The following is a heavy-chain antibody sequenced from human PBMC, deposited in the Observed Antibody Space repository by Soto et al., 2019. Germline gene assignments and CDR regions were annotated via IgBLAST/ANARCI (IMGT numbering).Heavy chain of an antibody. Sequence: PGGSLRLSCAASGFTFSSYAMSWVRQAPGKGLEWVSAISGSGGSTYYADSVKGRFTISRDNSKNTLYLQMNSLRAEDTAVYYCAKPLGEDYYYGMDVWGQGTTVTVSS. D-gene: IGHD3-16*01. CDR3: AKPLGEDYYYGMDV. CDR2: ISGSGGST. V-gene: IGHV3-23*01. CDR1: GFTFSSYA. J-gene: IGHJ6*02.